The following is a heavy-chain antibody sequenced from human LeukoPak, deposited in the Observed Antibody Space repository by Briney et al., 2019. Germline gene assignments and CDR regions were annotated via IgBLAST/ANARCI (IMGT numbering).Heavy chain of an antibody. CDR1: GYTFTGYY. Sequence: ASVKVSCKASGYTFTGYYINWVRQAPGQGLEWMGWINPNSGGTNYAQKLQGRVTMTRDTSISTAYMELSRLRSDDTAVYYCARERDGAGGWFDPWGQGTLVTVSS. CDR3: ARERDGAGGWFDP. D-gene: IGHD1-26*01. J-gene: IGHJ5*02. CDR2: INPNSGGT. V-gene: IGHV1-2*02.